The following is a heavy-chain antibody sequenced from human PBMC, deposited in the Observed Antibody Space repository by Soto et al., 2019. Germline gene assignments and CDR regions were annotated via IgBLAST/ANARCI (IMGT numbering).Heavy chain of an antibody. Sequence: EVQLVESGGGLVQPGGSLKLSCAASGFTFSGSAMHWVRQASGKGLEWVGRIRSKANSYATAYGASVKGRFTISRDDSKNTAYLQMNSLKTEDTAVYYCLAPGYCSGGSCQVLDYWGQGILVTVSS. CDR3: LAPGYCSGGSCQVLDY. J-gene: IGHJ4*02. CDR2: IRSKANSYAT. D-gene: IGHD2-15*01. CDR1: GFTFSGSA. V-gene: IGHV3-73*02.